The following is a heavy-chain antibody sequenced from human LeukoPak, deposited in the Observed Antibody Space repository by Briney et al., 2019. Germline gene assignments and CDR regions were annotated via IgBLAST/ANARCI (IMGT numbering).Heavy chain of an antibody. Sequence: SETLSLTCAVYGGSFSGYYWSWIRQPPGKGLEWIGEINHSGSTNYNPSLKSRVTISVDTSKNQFSLKPSSVTAADTAVYYCARAVVVITSDYYYYMDVWGKGTTVTISS. J-gene: IGHJ6*03. CDR2: INHSGST. V-gene: IGHV4-34*01. D-gene: IGHD3-22*01. CDR3: ARAVVVITSDYYYYMDV. CDR1: GGSFSGYY.